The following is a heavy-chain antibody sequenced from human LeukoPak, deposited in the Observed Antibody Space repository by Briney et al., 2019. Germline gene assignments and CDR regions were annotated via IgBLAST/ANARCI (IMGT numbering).Heavy chain of an antibody. D-gene: IGHD6-6*01. CDR2: ISSSSSYI. J-gene: IGHJ4*02. V-gene: IGHV3-21*01. CDR3: ARGIEYSSSFDY. Sequence: GGSLRLSCAASGFTFSSYSMNWVHQAPGKGLEWVSSISSSSSYIYYADSVKGRFTISRDNAKNSLYLQMNSLRAEDTAVYYCARGIEYSSSFDYWGQGTLVTVSS. CDR1: GFTFSSYS.